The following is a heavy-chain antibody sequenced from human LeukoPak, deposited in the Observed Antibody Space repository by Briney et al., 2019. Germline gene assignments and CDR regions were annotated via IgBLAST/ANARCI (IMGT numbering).Heavy chain of an antibody. D-gene: IGHD2-15*01. CDR2: VDYSGGDT. CDR1: GFTLSSYE. Sequence: LPGGSLRLSCIASGFTLSSYEMSWIRQASGKGLEWVSSVDYSGGDTHYADSVMGRFTISRDNSKNTLYLQLNSLSADDTAVYYCAKGFVVVVSATQSSWFDPWGQGTLVTVSS. J-gene: IGHJ5*02. V-gene: IGHV3-23*01. CDR3: AKGFVVVVSATQSSWFDP.